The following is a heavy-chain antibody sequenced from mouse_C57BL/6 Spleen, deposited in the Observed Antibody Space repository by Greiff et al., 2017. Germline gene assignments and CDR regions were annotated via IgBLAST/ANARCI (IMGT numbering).Heavy chain of an antibody. Sequence: VHLVESGPGLVAPSQSLSITCTVSGFSFTSYAISWVRQPPGKGLEWLGVIWTGGGTNYNSALKSRLSISKDNSKSQVFLKMNSLQTDDTARYYCARGGDYYGSSHWYFDVWGTGTTVTVSS. CDR3: ARGGDYYGSSHWYFDV. CDR1: GFSFTSYA. D-gene: IGHD1-1*01. CDR2: IWTGGGT. J-gene: IGHJ1*03. V-gene: IGHV2-9-1*01.